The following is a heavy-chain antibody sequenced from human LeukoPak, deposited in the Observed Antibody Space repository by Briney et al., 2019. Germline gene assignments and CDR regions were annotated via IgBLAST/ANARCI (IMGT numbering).Heavy chain of an antibody. Sequence: ASVKVSCKASGYTFTSYGISWVRQAPGQGLEWMGWISTYNADTDYAQNLQGRVTMTTDTSTSTAYTELRSLGSDDTAVYYCARDPGQYYDILTGYYTPYYFDYWGQGTLVTVSS. J-gene: IGHJ4*02. CDR1: GYTFTSYG. CDR3: ARDPGQYYDILTGYYTPYYFDY. CDR2: ISTYNADT. D-gene: IGHD3-9*01. V-gene: IGHV1-18*01.